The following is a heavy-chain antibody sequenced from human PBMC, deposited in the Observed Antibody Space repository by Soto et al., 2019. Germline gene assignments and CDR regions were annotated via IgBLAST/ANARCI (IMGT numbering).Heavy chain of an antibody. CDR2: IGTAGDT. J-gene: IGHJ3*01. CDR1: GFTFSSFD. V-gene: IGHV3-13*01. D-gene: IGHD2-21*01. Sequence: EVQLVESGGGLVQPGGSLRLSCAASGFTFSSFDMHWVRQPTGKGLEWVSAIGTAGDTYYPGSVKGRFTISRENAKNSLYLQMNSLRAGDTAVYYCAREARVCGKAFDVWGQGTMVTVSS. CDR3: AREARVCGKAFDV.